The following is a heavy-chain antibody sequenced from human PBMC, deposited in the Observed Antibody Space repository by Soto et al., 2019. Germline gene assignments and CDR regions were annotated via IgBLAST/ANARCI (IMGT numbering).Heavy chain of an antibody. J-gene: IGHJ5*02. Sequence: ASVKVSCKASGYTFTSYVISWVRQAPGQGLEWMGWISAYNGNTNYAQKLQGRVTMTTDTSTSTAYMELRSLRSDDTAVYYCARVPGPYDFWSGYSPFDPWGQGTLVTVSS. CDR2: ISAYNGNT. D-gene: IGHD3-3*01. V-gene: IGHV1-18*01. CDR3: ARVPGPYDFWSGYSPFDP. CDR1: GYTFTSYV.